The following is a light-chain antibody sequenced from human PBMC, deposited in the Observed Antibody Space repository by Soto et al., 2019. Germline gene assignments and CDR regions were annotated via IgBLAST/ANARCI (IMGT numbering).Light chain of an antibody. CDR2: GAS. CDR3: QEYDNWPPWT. CDR1: QSVRNN. Sequence: TVMTQSPATLSVSVGERVTLSCRASQSVRNNLAWYQQKPGQAPRLLIYGASTRATDVPARFSGNGSGTEFTLTISGLQSEDFAVYYCQEYDNWPPWTFGQGTKVDIK. V-gene: IGKV3-15*01. J-gene: IGKJ1*01.